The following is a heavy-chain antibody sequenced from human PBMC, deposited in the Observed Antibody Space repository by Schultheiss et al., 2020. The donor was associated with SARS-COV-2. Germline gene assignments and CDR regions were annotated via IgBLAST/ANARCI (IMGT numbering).Heavy chain of an antibody. CDR1: GGSISSYY. CDR2: INHSGST. V-gene: IGHV4-34*01. Sequence: SETLSLTCTVSGGSISSYYWSWIRQPPGKGLEWIGEINHSGSTNYNPSLKSRVTISVDTSKNQFSLKLSSVTAADTAMYYCARGPKTLVGASLDWGQGTLVTVSS. CDR3: ARGPKTLVGASLD. J-gene: IGHJ4*02. D-gene: IGHD1-26*01.